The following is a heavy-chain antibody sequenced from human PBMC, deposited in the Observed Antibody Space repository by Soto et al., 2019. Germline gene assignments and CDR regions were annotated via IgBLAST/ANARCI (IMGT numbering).Heavy chain of an antibody. Sequence: QVQLVESGGGVVQPGRSLRLSCAASGFTFSSYGMHWVRQAPVKGLEWVAVISYDGSNKYYADSVKGRFTISRDNSRNTLYLQINSLRAEDTAVYYCAKGAPTTSSEYFQHWGQGTLVTVSS. CDR1: GFTFSSYG. J-gene: IGHJ1*01. D-gene: IGHD1-26*01. V-gene: IGHV3-30*18. CDR3: AKGAPTTSSEYFQH. CDR2: ISYDGSNK.